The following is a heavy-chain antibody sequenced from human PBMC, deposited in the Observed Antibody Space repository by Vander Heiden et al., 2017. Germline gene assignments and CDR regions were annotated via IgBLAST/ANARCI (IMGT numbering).Heavy chain of an antibody. J-gene: IGHJ4*02. D-gene: IGHD5-18*01. CDR2: MRSKANIYAS. CDR3: TPGYSYGKFDY. CDR1: GFTFSGSA. V-gene: IGHV3-73*02. Sequence: EVQLVEFGGGLVQPGGSLKLSCAASGFTFSGSAMHWVRQASGKGLEWVGRMRSKANIYASAYAASVKGRLTISRDDSKNTAYLQMNSLKTEDTAVYYCTPGYSYGKFDYWCQGPLVTLAS.